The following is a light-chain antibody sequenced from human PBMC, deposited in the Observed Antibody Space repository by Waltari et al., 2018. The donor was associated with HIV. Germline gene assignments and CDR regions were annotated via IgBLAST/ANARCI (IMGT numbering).Light chain of an antibody. CDR1: SSDVGGYNY. CDR2: EVS. CDR3: SSYTSSSTLV. J-gene: IGLJ2*01. Sequence: QSALPQPASVSGSPGQSLTIPCTGTSSDVGGYNYVSWYQQHPGKAPKLMIYEVSNRPSGVSNRFSGSKSGNTASLTISGLQAEDEADYYCSSYTSSSTLVFGGGTKLTVL. V-gene: IGLV2-14*01.